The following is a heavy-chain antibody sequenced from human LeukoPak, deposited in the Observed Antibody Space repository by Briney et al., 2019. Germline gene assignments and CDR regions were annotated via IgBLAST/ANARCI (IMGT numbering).Heavy chain of an antibody. J-gene: IGHJ6*02. CDR1: GFTVSSNY. Sequence: GGSLRLSCAASGFTVSSNYMSWVRQAPGKGLEWVSVIYSGGSTYYADSVKGRFTISRDNSKNTLYLQMNSLRAEDTAVYYCARAVGELSAYYGMDVWGQGTTVTVSS. V-gene: IGHV3-53*01. CDR2: IYSGGST. D-gene: IGHD3-10*01. CDR3: ARAVGELSAYYGMDV.